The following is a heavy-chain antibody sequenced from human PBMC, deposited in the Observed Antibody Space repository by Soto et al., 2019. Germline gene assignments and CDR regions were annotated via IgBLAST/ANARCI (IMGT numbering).Heavy chain of an antibody. J-gene: IGHJ6*02. CDR2: ISYDGSNK. Sequence: QVQLVESGGGVVQPGRSLRLSCAASGFTFSSYGMHWVRQAPCKGLEWVAVISYDGSNKYYADSVKGRFTISRDNSKNTLYLQMNSLRAEDTAVSYCAKDRRPYYYYYYGMDVWGQGTTVTVSS. CDR3: AKDRRPYYYYYYGMDV. V-gene: IGHV3-30*18. CDR1: GFTFSSYG.